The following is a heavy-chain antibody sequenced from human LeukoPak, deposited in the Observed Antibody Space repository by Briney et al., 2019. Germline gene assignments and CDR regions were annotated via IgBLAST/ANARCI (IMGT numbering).Heavy chain of an antibody. D-gene: IGHD3-3*01. V-gene: IGHV3-23*01. CDR3: AKDRPNYDFWSGYYTPFDY. Sequence: GGSLRLSCAASGFTFSSYAMSWVRQAPGKGLEWVSAISGSGGRTYYADSVKGRFTISRDNSKNTLYLQMNSLRAEDTAVYYCAKDRPNYDFWSGYYTPFDYWGQGTLVTVSS. CDR1: GFTFSSYA. CDR2: ISGSGGRT. J-gene: IGHJ4*02.